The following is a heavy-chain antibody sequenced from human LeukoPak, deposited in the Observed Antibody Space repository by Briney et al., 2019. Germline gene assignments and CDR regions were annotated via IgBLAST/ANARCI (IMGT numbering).Heavy chain of an antibody. J-gene: IGHJ5*02. CDR3: AKLGYSSGSNWFDP. V-gene: IGHV3-30*18. Sequence: PGRSLRLSCVASGFSLSNFRMYWVRQAPGKGLEWVSIISLDGSTEFYADSVKGRFTISRDNSKNTLYLQMNSLRAEDTAVYYCAKLGYSSGSNWFDPWGQGTLVTVSS. CDR2: ISLDGSTE. CDR1: GFSLSNFR. D-gene: IGHD6-19*01.